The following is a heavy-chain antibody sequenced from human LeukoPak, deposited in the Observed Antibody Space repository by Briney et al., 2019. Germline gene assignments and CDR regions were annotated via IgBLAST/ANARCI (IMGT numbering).Heavy chain of an antibody. D-gene: IGHD1-26*01. V-gene: IGHV3-30*18. Sequence: GGSLRLSCAASGFTFSSYGMHWVRQAPGKGREWVVVISYDGSNKYYADSVKGRFTISRDNSKNTLYLQMNSLRAEDTAVYYCAKDLLGELLLDAFDIWGQGTMVTVSS. CDR3: AKDLLGELLLDAFDI. CDR2: ISYDGSNK. J-gene: IGHJ3*02. CDR1: GFTFSSYG.